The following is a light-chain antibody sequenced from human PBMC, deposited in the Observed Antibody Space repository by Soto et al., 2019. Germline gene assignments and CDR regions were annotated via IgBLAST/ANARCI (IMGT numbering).Light chain of an antibody. CDR3: QKYDRSVGT. CDR2: GAS. Sequence: EIVLTQSPGTLSLSPGERATLSCRAGQSVSSSYLAWYQQKPGQAPRLLIYGASSRATGIPDRFSASGSGTDVTLTISRLEPEDFAVYYCQKYDRSVGTFGHGTKVEIK. V-gene: IGKV3-20*01. J-gene: IGKJ1*01. CDR1: QSVSSSY.